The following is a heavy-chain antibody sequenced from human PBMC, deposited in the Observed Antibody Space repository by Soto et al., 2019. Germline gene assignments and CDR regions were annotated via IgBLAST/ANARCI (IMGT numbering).Heavy chain of an antibody. J-gene: IGHJ4*02. CDR2: VSDYGSNA. CDR1: GFIFSTST. V-gene: IGHV3-30-3*01. CDR3: AGVRPGDNGYPFFDY. Sequence: VRLEESGGGRVQPGGSLRLSCVASGFIFSTSTMHWVRLTAGKGLEWVALVSDYGSNADYADSVQGRFTISRDNSKNTLFLQMDSLRPEDTAIYYCAGVRPGDNGYPFFDYWGQGTLVTVSS. D-gene: IGHD3-22*01.